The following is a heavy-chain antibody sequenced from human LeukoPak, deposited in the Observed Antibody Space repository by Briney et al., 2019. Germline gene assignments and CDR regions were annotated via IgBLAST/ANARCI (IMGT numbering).Heavy chain of an antibody. CDR1: GFTFSSYG. J-gene: IGHJ4*02. V-gene: IGHV3-30*02. CDR2: TRYDGSNK. CDR3: AHGSGSWYFDY. D-gene: IGHD3-10*01. Sequence: GGSLRLSCAASGFTFSSYGMHWVRQAPGKGLEWVAFTRYDGSNKDYADSVKGRFTISRDNSKNTLYLQMNSLRAEDTAVYYCAHGSGSWYFDYWGQGTLVTVSS.